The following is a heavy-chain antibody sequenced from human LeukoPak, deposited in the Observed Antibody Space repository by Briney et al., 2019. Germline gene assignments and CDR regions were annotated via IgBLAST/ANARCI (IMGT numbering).Heavy chain of an antibody. Sequence: GASVKISCKAPGYTFSGYYIHWVREAPGQGLEWMGWINPNSGGTNSAQKFQGRVTMTRDTSISTAYMELSRLRYADTAIYYCAKVGETDNIYYWGEGTLVTVSS. V-gene: IGHV1-2*02. J-gene: IGHJ4*02. CDR3: AKVGETDNIYY. CDR1: GYTFSGYY. D-gene: IGHD2/OR15-2a*01. CDR2: INPNSGGT.